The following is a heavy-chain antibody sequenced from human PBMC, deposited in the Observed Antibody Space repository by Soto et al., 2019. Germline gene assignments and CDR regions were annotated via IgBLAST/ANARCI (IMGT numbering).Heavy chain of an antibody. J-gene: IGHJ4*02. CDR2: IYYSGST. CDR3: ARHWITMVRGVCHFDY. D-gene: IGHD3-10*01. V-gene: IGHV4-39*01. Sequence: PSETLSLTCTVSGGSFSSSSYYWGWIRQHPGKGLEWIGSIYYSGSTYYNPSLKSRVTMSVDPSKNQFSLKLISVTAADTAVYYCARHWITMVRGVCHFDYWGQGTLVTVSS. CDR1: GGSFSSSSYY.